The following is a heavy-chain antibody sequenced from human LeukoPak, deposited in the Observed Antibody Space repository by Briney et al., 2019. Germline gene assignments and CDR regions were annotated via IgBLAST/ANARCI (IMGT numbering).Heavy chain of an antibody. D-gene: IGHD3-22*01. J-gene: IGHJ4*02. CDR2: IRYDGSNK. V-gene: IGHV3-30*02. CDR1: GFTFSSYG. CDR3: AKDTMIVVVSVGIDY. Sequence: TGGSLRLSCAASGFTFSSYGMHWVRQAPGKGLEWVAFIRYDGSNKYYADSVKGRFTISRGNSKNTLYLQMNSLRAEDTAVYYCAKDTMIVVVSVGIDYWGQGTLVTVSS.